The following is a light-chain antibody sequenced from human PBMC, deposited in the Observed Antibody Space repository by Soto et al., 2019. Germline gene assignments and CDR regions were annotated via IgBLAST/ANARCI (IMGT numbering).Light chain of an antibody. CDR3: QHYNNWPPWT. CDR2: GAS. CDR1: XXXXNK. Sequence: EVVMTQSPXTXXVXPXXXAXXXXXXXXXXXNKLAWYQQKGGQAPRLLIYGASTRATGIPARFRGSGSETDFTLTISSLQSEDFAVYYCQHYNNWPPWTFGQGTKVEIK. V-gene: IGKV3-15*01. J-gene: IGKJ1*01.